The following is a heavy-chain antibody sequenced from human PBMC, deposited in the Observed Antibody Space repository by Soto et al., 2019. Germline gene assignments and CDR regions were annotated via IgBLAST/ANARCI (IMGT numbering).Heavy chain of an antibody. D-gene: IGHD1-7*01. CDR3: ARDHPNRNYGTCFDY. Sequence: LGLASAASRFMFSIYEMNWVRQSPGKGLEWVSYISSGGINIHYADSVKGRFTISRDNAKNSLYLQMDNLRAEDTAVYYCARDHPNRNYGTCFDYWGQGTPVTFSS. CDR1: RFMFSIYE. J-gene: IGHJ4*02. CDR2: ISSGGINI. V-gene: IGHV3-48*03.